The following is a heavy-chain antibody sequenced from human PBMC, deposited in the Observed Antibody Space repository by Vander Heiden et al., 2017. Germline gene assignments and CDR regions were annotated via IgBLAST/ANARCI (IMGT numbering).Heavy chain of an antibody. CDR1: GFTFSSYT. CDR2: ISSSSSYI. D-gene: IGHD3-22*01. V-gene: IGHV3-21*01. CDR3: ARDNYDSSGAFDY. J-gene: IGHJ4*02. Sequence: EVQLVESGGGLVERGGSLGLACRASGFTFSSYTMNRVRQAPGKGLEGVSYISSSSSYIYYADSVKGRFTISRDNAKNSLYLQMNSLRAEDTAVYYCARDNYDSSGAFDYWGQGTLVTVSS.